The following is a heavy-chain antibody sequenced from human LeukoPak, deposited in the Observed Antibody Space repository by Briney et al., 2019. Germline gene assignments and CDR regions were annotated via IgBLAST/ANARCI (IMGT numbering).Heavy chain of an antibody. Sequence: ASVKVSCKASGYTLTGYYFHWVRQAPGQGLEWMGWINPNTAGTNYAQKFLGGVTLTWDTSISTAYMELNRLTSDDTAVYYCATSAGDYRAGHYYYMGVWGKGTSVTVSS. CDR1: GYTLTGYY. CDR3: ATSAGDYRAGHYYYMGV. J-gene: IGHJ6*03. V-gene: IGHV1-2*02. CDR2: INPNTAGT. D-gene: IGHD4-11*01.